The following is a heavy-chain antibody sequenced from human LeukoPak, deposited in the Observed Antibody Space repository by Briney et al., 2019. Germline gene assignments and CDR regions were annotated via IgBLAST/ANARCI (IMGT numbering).Heavy chain of an antibody. J-gene: IGHJ4*02. D-gene: IGHD1-1*01. CDR1: GCSISGYY. CDR2: IYYSGST. CDR3: ARERWNDGTNDY. Sequence: RSETLSLTCTVSGCSISGYYWSWIRQPPGKGLEWIGYIYYSGSTNYNPSLKSRVTISVDTSKNQFSLKLSSVTAADTAVYYCARERWNDGTNDYWGQGTLVTVSS. V-gene: IGHV4-59*01.